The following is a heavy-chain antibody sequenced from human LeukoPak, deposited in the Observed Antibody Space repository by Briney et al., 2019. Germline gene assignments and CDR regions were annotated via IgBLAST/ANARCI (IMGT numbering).Heavy chain of an antibody. V-gene: IGHV3-21*01. CDR2: ISSSSSYI. Sequence: GGSLRLSCAASGFTFSSYSMNWVRQAPGKGLEWVSSISSSSSYIYYADSVKGRFTVSRDNAKNSLYLQMNSLRAEDTAVYYCARDLPCRDYYFDYWGQGTLVTVSS. D-gene: IGHD3-10*01. CDR1: GFTFSSYS. CDR3: ARDLPCRDYYFDY. J-gene: IGHJ4*02.